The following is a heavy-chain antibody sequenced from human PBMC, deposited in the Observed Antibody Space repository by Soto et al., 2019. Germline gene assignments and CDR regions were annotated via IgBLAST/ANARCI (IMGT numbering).Heavy chain of an antibody. D-gene: IGHD3-22*01. CDR2: ISAYNGNT. V-gene: IGHV1-18*04. Sequence: QVQLVQSGAEVKKPGASVKVSCKASGYTFTSYGISWVRQAPGQGLEWMGWISAYNGNTNYAQKLQGRVTMTTDTSTSTAYMELSSLRSDDTAVYYCARDRSPHYYDSSCCVDYWGQGTLVTVSS. J-gene: IGHJ4*02. CDR3: ARDRSPHYYDSSCCVDY. CDR1: GYTFTSYG.